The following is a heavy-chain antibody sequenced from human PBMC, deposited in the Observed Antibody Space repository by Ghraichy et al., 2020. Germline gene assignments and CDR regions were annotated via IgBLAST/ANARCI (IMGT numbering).Heavy chain of an antibody. V-gene: IGHV3-23*01. CDR3: ARARARTVAGTGVY. CDR1: GFTFSSYA. D-gene: IGHD6-19*01. Sequence: LTCAASGFTFSSYAMTWVRQAPGKGLEWVSSISGSGDKTYYADSVKGRFTISRDNSKDTVYLQVNSLRVEDTAAYFCARARARTVAGTGVYWGQGILVTVSS. CDR2: ISGSGDKT. J-gene: IGHJ4*02.